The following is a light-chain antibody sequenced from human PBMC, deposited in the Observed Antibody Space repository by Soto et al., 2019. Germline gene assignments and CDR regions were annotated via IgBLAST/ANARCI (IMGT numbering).Light chain of an antibody. Sequence: ETVLTQSPATLSSSPGERVTLSCRASQSVTTYLAWYQHKPGQAPRLLISDASHRAPGISARFSGSGSGTDFTLTISSLEPEDFAVYYCQQRSNWPWTFGQGTKVDIK. CDR3: QQRSNWPWT. CDR1: QSVTTY. V-gene: IGKV3-11*01. J-gene: IGKJ1*01. CDR2: DAS.